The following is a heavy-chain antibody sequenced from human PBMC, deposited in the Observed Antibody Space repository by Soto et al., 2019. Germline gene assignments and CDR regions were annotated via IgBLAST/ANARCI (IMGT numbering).Heavy chain of an antibody. J-gene: IGHJ6*03. CDR3: ARHPCSSTSCYAVSSPENYYYYMDV. CDR1: GGTFSSYI. V-gene: IGHV1-69*02. D-gene: IGHD2-2*01. CDR2: IIPILGIA. Sequence: QVQLVQSGAEVKKPGSSVKVSCKASGGTFSSYIISWVRQAPGQGLEWMGRIIPILGIANYAQKFQGRVTITADKSTRTAYMELRSLRSEDTAVYYCARHPCSSTSCYAVSSPENYYYYMDVWGKGITVTFSS.